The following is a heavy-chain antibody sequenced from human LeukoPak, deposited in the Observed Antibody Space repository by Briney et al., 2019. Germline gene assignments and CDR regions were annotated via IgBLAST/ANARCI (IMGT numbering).Heavy chain of an antibody. D-gene: IGHD2-15*01. V-gene: IGHV3-7*01. J-gene: IGHJ5*02. CDR1: GFTFSSYW. CDR2: IKQDGSEK. CDR3: ARDYCSGGSCDWFDP. Sequence: GGSLRLSCAASGFTFSSYWMSWVRQAPGKGLEWVANIKQDGSEKYYVDSVKGRFTISRDNAKNSLYLQMNSLSAEDTAVYYCARDYCSGGSCDWFDPWGQGTRSPSPQ.